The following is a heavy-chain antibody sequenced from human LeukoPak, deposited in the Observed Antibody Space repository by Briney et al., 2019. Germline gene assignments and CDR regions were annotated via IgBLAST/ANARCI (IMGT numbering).Heavy chain of an antibody. J-gene: IGHJ4*02. V-gene: IGHV3-74*01. CDR1: GFTFSPSW. CDR3: ARDGSAYNFDY. CDR2: INNDGSYI. D-gene: IGHD5-24*01. Sequence: GGSLRLSCAASGFTFSPSWMHWVRQAPGKGLDWVSRINNDGSYINYADSVKGRFTISRDNAKNTLNLQMNSLRAEDTAVYFCARDGSAYNFDYWGQGVLVTVSS.